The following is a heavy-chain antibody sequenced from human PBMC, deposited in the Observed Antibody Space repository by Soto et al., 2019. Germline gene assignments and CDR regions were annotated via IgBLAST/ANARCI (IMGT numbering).Heavy chain of an antibody. V-gene: IGHV1-3*01. CDR2: INAGNGNT. D-gene: IGHD1-7*01. CDR3: ARDLRSITGTTYWFDL. J-gene: IGHJ5*02. CDR1: GCTFTSYA. Sequence: ASVKVSCKSSGCTFTSYAMHWVRQAPGQRLEWMGWINAGNGNTKYSQKFQGRVTITRDTSASTAYMELSSLRSEDTAVYYCARDLRSITGTTYWFDLWGQGTLVTVSS.